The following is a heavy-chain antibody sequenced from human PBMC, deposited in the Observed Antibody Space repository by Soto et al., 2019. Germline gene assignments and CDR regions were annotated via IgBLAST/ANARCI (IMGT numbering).Heavy chain of an antibody. J-gene: IGHJ4*02. CDR3: ASAYCTNGVCSSRPFDY. D-gene: IGHD2-8*01. CDR2: IIPILGIA. CDR1: GGTFSSYT. V-gene: IGHV1-69*02. Sequence: GASVKVSCKASGGTFSSYTISWVRQAPGQGLEWMGRIIPILGIANYAQKFQGRVTITADKSTSTAYMELSSLRSEDTAVYYCASAYCTNGVCSSRPFDYWGQGTLVTVSS.